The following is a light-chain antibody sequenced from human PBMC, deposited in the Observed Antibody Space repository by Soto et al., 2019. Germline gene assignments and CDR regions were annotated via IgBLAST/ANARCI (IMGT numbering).Light chain of an antibody. V-gene: IGLV2-11*01. Sequence: QSALTQPRSVSGSPGQSVTISCTGTSSDVGGYNYVSWYQQHPGKAPKLMIYDVSKWPSGVPDRFSGSKSGNTASRTISGLQAEDEADYYCFSYAGNSLWVFGGGTKLTVL. J-gene: IGLJ3*02. CDR1: SSDVGGYNY. CDR2: DVS. CDR3: FSYAGNSLWV.